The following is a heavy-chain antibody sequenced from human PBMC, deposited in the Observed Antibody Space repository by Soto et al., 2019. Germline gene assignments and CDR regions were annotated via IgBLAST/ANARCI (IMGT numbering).Heavy chain of an antibody. Sequence: QVHLVESGGGVVQPGRSLRLSCAASGFTFSNYGKHWVRQAPGKGLEWVAVILNDGSNRYHADSVKDRFTISRDNSKNMLYLQMNSLRAEDTAVYYCARDDEYSGNGMDVWGQGTTVTVS. D-gene: IGHD3-10*01. V-gene: IGHV3-33*01. CDR2: ILNDGSNR. J-gene: IGHJ6*02. CDR3: ARDDEYSGNGMDV. CDR1: GFTFSNYG.